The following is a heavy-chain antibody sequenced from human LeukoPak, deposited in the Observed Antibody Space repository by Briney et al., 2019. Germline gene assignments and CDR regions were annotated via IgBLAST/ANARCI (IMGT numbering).Heavy chain of an antibody. CDR1: GGSISSSSYY. V-gene: IGHV4-39*07. D-gene: IGHD2-2*01. CDR2: IYYSGST. Sequence: SETLSLTCTVSGGSISSSSYYWGWIRQPPGKGLEWIGSIYYSGSTYHNPSLKSRVTISVDTSKNQFSLKLSSVTAADTAVYYCARGLRYQLLTVLYYFDYWSQGTLVTVSS. J-gene: IGHJ4*02. CDR3: ARGLRYQLLTVLYYFDY.